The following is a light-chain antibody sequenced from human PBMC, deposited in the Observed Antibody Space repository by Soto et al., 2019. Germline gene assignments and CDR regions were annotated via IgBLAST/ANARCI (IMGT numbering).Light chain of an antibody. CDR2: DAS. Sequence: ILLTQSPDTLTLYPGERATLSCRASQSVSSYLAWYQQKPGQAPRLLIYDASNRATGIPARFSGSGSGTDFTLTISSLQPEDFAPYYCQHTYITPRTFAQGTKVDI. V-gene: IGKV3-11*01. J-gene: IGKJ1*01. CDR1: QSVSSY. CDR3: QHTYITPRT.